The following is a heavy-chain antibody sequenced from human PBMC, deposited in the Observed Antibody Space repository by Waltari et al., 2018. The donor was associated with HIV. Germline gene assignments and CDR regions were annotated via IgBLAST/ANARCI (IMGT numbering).Heavy chain of an antibody. J-gene: IGHJ3*02. D-gene: IGHD3-10*01. V-gene: IGHV3-48*03. Sequence: EVQLVESGGGLVQPGGSLRLSCAASGFTFSSYEMNWVRQAPGKGLGWVSYISRSGSTRHYADSVKGRFTISRDNAKNSLYLRMNSLRAEDTAVYYCARAHITMIRGGNAFDIWGQGTMVTVSS. CDR1: GFTFSSYE. CDR3: ARAHITMIRGGNAFDI. CDR2: ISRSGSTR.